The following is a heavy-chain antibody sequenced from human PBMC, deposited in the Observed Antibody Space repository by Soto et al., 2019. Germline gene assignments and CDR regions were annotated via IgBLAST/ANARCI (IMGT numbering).Heavy chain of an antibody. J-gene: IGHJ4*02. D-gene: IGHD2-15*01. Sequence: PGGSLRLSCTASGFTFGDYAMSWFRQAPGKGLEWVGFIRSKAYGGTTEYAASVKGRFTISRDDSKSIAYLQMNSLETEDTAVYYCTRAPYCSGGSCYSPFDYWGRGTLVTVSS. CDR2: IRSKAYGGTT. CDR1: GFTFGDYA. CDR3: TRAPYCSGGSCYSPFDY. V-gene: IGHV3-49*03.